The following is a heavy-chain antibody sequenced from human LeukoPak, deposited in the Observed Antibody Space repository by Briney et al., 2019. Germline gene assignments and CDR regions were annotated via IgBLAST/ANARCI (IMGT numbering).Heavy chain of an antibody. D-gene: IGHD6-19*01. V-gene: IGHV3-23*01. J-gene: IGHJ4*02. CDR3: AKSSLEWLVASDFDY. Sequence: GGSLTLSCPASGFTFTGLAMSWVRQAPGKGLEWVAAIIASGGSTYYADSVKGRVTISTDKSTNTMYLRMSSLRAEDTAVYYCAKSSLEWLVASDFDYWGQGTLVTVSS. CDR2: IIASGGST. CDR1: GFTFTGLA.